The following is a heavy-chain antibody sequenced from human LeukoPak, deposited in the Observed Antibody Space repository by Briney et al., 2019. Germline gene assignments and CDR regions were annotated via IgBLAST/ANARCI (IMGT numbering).Heavy chain of an antibody. V-gene: IGHV6-1*01. CDR1: ADSASSNTPD. Sequence: PSQTLSLTCAISADSASSNTPDWKWIRQSPSRILEWLGRTYYRSKWYNDYAVSVRSRITINPDTAKNQFSLQLNSVTPEDTAVYYCARQQRGAFDYWGQGTLVTVSS. CDR2: TYYRSKWYN. CDR3: ARQQRGAFDY. J-gene: IGHJ4*02. D-gene: IGHD6-13*01.